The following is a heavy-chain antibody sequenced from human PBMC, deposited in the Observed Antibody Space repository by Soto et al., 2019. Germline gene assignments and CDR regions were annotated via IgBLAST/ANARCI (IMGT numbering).Heavy chain of an antibody. D-gene: IGHD3-10*01. V-gene: IGHV3-33*01. CDR2: IWYDGSNK. J-gene: IGHJ2*01. Sequence: QVQLVESGGGVVQPGRSLRLSCAASGFTFSSYGMHWVRQAPGKGLEWVAVIWYDGSNKYYADSVKGRFTISRDNSKNXLXXQMNSLRAEDTAVYYCARTGSGSSRNHEQNWYFDLWGRGTLVTVSS. CDR3: ARTGSGSSRNHEQNWYFDL. CDR1: GFTFSSYG.